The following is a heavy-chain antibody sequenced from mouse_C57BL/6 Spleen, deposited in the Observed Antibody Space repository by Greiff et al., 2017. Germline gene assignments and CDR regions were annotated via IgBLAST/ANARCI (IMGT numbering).Heavy chain of an antibody. J-gene: IGHJ4*01. CDR2: ISNGGGST. CDR3: ARQGQLRLNYYAMDY. V-gene: IGHV5-12*01. CDR1: GFTFSDYY. D-gene: IGHD3-2*02. Sequence: EVKLVESGGGLVQPGGSLKLSCAASGFTFSDYYMYWVRQTPEKRLEWVAYISNGGGSTYYPDTVKGRFTISRANAKNTLYLQMSRLKSEDTAMYYCARQGQLRLNYYAMDYWGQGTSVTVSS.